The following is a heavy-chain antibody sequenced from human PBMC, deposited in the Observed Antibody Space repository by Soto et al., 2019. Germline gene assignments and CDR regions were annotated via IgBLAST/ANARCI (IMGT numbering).Heavy chain of an antibody. D-gene: IGHD2-15*01. CDR1: GYTLSVVS. CDR3: AIAAYCSGATCYSDYNWFDP. CDR2: FDPENDET. Sequence: ASVKVSCKVSGYTLSVVSIHWVRQTPGKGLEWMGGFDPENDETSYAQKFQGRVTLTEDTSTDTAYLELSSLRSEDTAIYYCAIAAYCSGATCYSDYNWFDPWGQGTLVTVSS. V-gene: IGHV1-24*01. J-gene: IGHJ5*02.